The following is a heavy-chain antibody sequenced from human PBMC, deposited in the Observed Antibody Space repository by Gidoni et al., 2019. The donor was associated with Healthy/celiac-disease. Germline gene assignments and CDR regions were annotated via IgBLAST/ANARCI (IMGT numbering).Heavy chain of an antibody. CDR2: IYYSGST. V-gene: IGHV4-31*03. CDR1: GGSISSGGYY. CDR3: ARDRGNYDFWSGYVAPPNAFDI. Sequence: QVQLQESGPGLVKPSQTLSLTCTVSGGSISSGGYYLSWIRQHPGKGLEWIGYIYYSGSTYYNPSLKSRVTISVDTSKNQFSLKLSSVTAADTAVYYCARDRGNYDFWSGYVAPPNAFDIWGQGTMVTVSS. J-gene: IGHJ3*02. D-gene: IGHD3-3*01.